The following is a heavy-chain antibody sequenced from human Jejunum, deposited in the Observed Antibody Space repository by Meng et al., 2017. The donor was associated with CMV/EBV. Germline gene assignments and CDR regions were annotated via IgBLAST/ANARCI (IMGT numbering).Heavy chain of an antibody. J-gene: IGHJ4*02. Sequence: ITLRETGLNWVREARGKGLERVGIIKREAEGGKIKKAATVKGRITISTDDSKTIAYLEMNSLKAEDTALYFCNRWNGGQSYSLYWGQGTPVTVSS. CDR2: IKREAEGGKI. CDR1: ITLRETG. V-gene: IGHV3-49*04. CDR3: NRWNGGQSYSLY. D-gene: IGHD1-26*01.